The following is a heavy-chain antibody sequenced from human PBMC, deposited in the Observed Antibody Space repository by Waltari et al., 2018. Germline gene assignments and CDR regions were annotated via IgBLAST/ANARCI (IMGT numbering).Heavy chain of an antibody. D-gene: IGHD3-10*01. Sequence: QVQLQESGPGLVKPSETLSLTCTVSGGSISSYYWSWIRQPPGKGLEWIGYIYYSGSTNYNPALKSRVTISVDTSKNQFSLKLSSVTAADTAVYYCARDRYYAAGRAFDIWGQGTMVTVSS. CDR1: GGSISSYY. CDR2: IYYSGST. CDR3: ARDRYYAAGRAFDI. J-gene: IGHJ3*02. V-gene: IGHV4-59*01.